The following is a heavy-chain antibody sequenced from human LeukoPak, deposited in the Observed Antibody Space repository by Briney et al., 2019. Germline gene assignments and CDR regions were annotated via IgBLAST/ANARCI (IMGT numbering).Heavy chain of an antibody. CDR2: ISYDGSNK. V-gene: IGHV3-30*03. Sequence: GRSLRLSCAASGFTFSSYGMHWVRQAPGKGLDWVAVISYDGSNKYYADSVKGRFTISRDNSKNTLFLQMNSLRAEDTAVYYCARKIVGANYWGQGTLVTVSS. J-gene: IGHJ4*02. D-gene: IGHD1-26*01. CDR1: GFTFSSYG. CDR3: ARKIVGANY.